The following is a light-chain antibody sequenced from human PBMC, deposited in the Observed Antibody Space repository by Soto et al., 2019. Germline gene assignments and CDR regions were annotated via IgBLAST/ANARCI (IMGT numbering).Light chain of an antibody. J-gene: IGLJ3*02. CDR2: NNN. V-gene: IGLV1-44*01. CDR1: SSNIGSNA. CDR3: ATWDDGLNGWV. Sequence: QSVVTQPPSASGTPGQRVTISCSGRSSNIGSNAVNWYQQFPGRAPKVLIYNNNERPSGVPDRFSGSKSGTSASLAISGLQSDDEADYYCATWDDGLNGWVFGGGTQLTVL.